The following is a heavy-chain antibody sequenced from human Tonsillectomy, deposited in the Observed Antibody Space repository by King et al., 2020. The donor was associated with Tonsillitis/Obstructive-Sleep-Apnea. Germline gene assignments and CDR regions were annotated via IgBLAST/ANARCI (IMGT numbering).Heavy chain of an antibody. CDR3: GKVRTLSVYPYYYYGMDV. CDR1: GFTFSSYG. V-gene: IGHV3-30*18. Sequence: VQLVQSGGGVVQPGRSLRLSCAASGFTFSSYGIHWVRQAPGKGLEWVAVISFDGSKRYYADSVKGRFTISRDNSKNTLYLQMNSLRGEDTAVYYCGKVRTLSVYPYYYYGMDVWAQGTTVTVSA. J-gene: IGHJ6*01. CDR2: ISFDGSKR. D-gene: IGHD3-22*01.